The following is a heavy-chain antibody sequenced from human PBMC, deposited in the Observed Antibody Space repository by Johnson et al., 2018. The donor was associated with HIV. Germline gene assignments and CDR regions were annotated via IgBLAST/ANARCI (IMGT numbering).Heavy chain of an antibody. CDR2: ISSSGSTI. CDR1: GFTFSDYD. Sequence: QVQLVESGGGLVKPGGSLRLSCAASGFTFSDYDMSWIRQAPGKGLEWVSFISSSGSTIYYADSVKGRFTISRDNSKNTLYLQMGSLRAEDMAVYYCARDQRWWLQSPGAFDIWGQGTMVTVSS. CDR3: ARDQRWWLQSPGAFDI. V-gene: IGHV3-11*04. J-gene: IGHJ3*02. D-gene: IGHD5-24*01.